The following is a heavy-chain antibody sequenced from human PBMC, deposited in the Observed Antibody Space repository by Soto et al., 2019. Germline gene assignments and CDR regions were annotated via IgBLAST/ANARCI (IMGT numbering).Heavy chain of an antibody. CDR2: IYPGDSDT. CDR1: GYSFTSYW. CDR3: ARRMGYYGSGRYYYYYYMDV. Sequence: GESLKISCKGSGYSFTSYWIGWVRQMPGKGLEWMGIIYPGDSDTRYSPSFQGQVTISADKSISTAYLQWSSLKASDTAMYYYARRMGYYGSGRYYYYYYMDVWGKGTTVTVSS. J-gene: IGHJ6*03. D-gene: IGHD3-10*01. V-gene: IGHV5-51*01.